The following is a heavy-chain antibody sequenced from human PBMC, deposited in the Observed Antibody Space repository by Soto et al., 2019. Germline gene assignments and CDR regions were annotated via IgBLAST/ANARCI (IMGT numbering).Heavy chain of an antibody. CDR1: GGTFSSYA. Sequence: QVQLVQSGAEVKKPGSSVKVSCKASGGTFSSYAISWVRQAPGQGLEWMGGIIPIFGTANYAQKFQGRVTITADESTSTAYMELSSLRSEATAVYYCSRVHYDSSGPYSGMDVWGQGTTVTVSS. J-gene: IGHJ6*02. V-gene: IGHV1-69*01. D-gene: IGHD3-22*01. CDR2: IIPIFGTA. CDR3: SRVHYDSSGPYSGMDV.